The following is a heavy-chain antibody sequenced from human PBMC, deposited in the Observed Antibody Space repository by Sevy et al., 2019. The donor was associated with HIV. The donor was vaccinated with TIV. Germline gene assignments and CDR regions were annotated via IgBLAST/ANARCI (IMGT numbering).Heavy chain of an antibody. J-gene: IGHJ4*02. CDR1: GFTFSDYY. D-gene: IGHD1-7*01. Sequence: GGSLRPSCAASGFTFSDYYMSWIRQAPGKGLEWVSYMSSGTSYTNYADSVKGRFTISRDNAKNSLYLQMNSLRAEDTDVYYCARDRRNYGGQYFDYWGQGTLVTVSS. V-gene: IGHV3-11*06. CDR3: ARDRRNYGGQYFDY. CDR2: MSSGTSYT.